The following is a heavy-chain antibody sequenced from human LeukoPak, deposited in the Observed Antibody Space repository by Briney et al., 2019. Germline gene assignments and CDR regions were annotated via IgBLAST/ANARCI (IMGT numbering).Heavy chain of an antibody. V-gene: IGHV3-7*03. CDR3: ARGYFVVATIDY. J-gene: IGHJ4*02. CDR1: GFTFSSYW. CDR2: IKQDGSEK. D-gene: IGHD5-12*01. Sequence: PGGSLRLSCAASGFTFSSYWMSWVRQAPGKGLEWVANIKQDGSEKYYVDSVKGRFTISRDNAKNSLFLQMSSLRAEDTAVYYCARGYFVVATIDYWGQGTLVTVSS.